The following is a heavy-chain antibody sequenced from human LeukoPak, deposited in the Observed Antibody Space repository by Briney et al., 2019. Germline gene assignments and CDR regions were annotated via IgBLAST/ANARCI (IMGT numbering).Heavy chain of an antibody. D-gene: IGHD3-10*01. CDR3: ARGGVDYYGSGTYYLMYYFDY. Sequence: GGSLRLSCAASGFTFSNYGMSWVRQAPGKGLEWVSGISGSGGATYYADSVKGRFTISRDDPHNTLYLQMNSLRAEDTAVYFCARGGVDYYGSGTYYLMYYFDYWGQGALVTVSS. J-gene: IGHJ4*02. CDR1: GFTFSNYG. V-gene: IGHV3-23*01. CDR2: ISGSGGAT.